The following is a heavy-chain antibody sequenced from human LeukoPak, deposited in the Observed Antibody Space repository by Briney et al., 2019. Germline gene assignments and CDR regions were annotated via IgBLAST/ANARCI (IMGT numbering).Heavy chain of an antibody. CDR1: GYSFTSYW. V-gene: IGHV5-51*01. CDR3: ARQKSPTYCGGDCYSVGYYFDY. Sequence: GESLKISCKGSGYSFTSYWIGWVRQMPGKGLEWMGIIYPGDSDTRYSPSFQGQVTISADKSISTAYLQWSSLKASDTAMYYCARQKSPTYCGGDCYSVGYYFDYWGQGTLVTVSS. CDR2: IYPGDSDT. D-gene: IGHD2-21*02. J-gene: IGHJ4*02.